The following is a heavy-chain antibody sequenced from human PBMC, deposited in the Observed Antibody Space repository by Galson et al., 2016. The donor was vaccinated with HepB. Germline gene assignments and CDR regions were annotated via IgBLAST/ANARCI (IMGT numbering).Heavy chain of an antibody. J-gene: IGHJ6*02. D-gene: IGHD6-13*01. CDR1: GFSYISFA. CDR2: ITGRSTST. V-gene: IGHV3-23*01. Sequence: SLRLSCAASGFSYISFAMSWVRQAPGRGLEWVSGITGRSTSTYYADSVKGRFTISRDNLKSTLHFQMNSLGVEDTAVYYCARGGSTSYSYYSYVMDVWGRGTTVTVSS. CDR3: ARGGSTSYSYYSYVMDV.